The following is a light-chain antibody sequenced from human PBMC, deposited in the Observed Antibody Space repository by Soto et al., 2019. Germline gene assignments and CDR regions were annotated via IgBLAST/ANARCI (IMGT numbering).Light chain of an antibody. Sequence: EIVLTQSAGTLSLYPGERATLSCRASQSVSSNYLAWYQQKPGQAPRLLIYGASSRATGIPDRFSGSGSGTDFTLTISRLESEDFAVFYCQQYANSPRTFGQGTKLEVK. CDR2: GAS. J-gene: IGKJ2*01. V-gene: IGKV3-20*01. CDR3: QQYANSPRT. CDR1: QSVSSNY.